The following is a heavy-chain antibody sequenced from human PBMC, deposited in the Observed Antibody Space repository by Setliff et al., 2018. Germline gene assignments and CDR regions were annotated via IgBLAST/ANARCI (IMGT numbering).Heavy chain of an antibody. Sequence: PGGSLRLSCAASGFTFSSYWMHWVRQAPGKGLEWVANIKEDGSEKYYVDSVKGRFTISRDNAKNSLYLQMDSLRAEDTALYYCAREVWNIYDNDNSWSGYSDHWGQGTLVTVSS. V-gene: IGHV3-7*03. CDR2: IKEDGSEK. CDR3: AREVWNIYDNDNSWSGYSDH. D-gene: IGHD3-3*01. J-gene: IGHJ4*02. CDR1: GFTFSSYW.